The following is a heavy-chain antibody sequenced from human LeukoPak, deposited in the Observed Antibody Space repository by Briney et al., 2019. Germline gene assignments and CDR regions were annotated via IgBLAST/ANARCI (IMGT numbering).Heavy chain of an antibody. CDR2: IYYSGST. V-gene: IGHV4-39*01. CDR1: GGSISSSSYY. CDR3: AGLEYDSSGPNDY. J-gene: IGHJ4*02. D-gene: IGHD3-22*01. Sequence: PSETLSLTCTVSGGSISSSSYYWGWIRQPPGKGLEWIGSIYYSGSTYYNPSLKSRVTISVDTSKNQFSLKLSSVTAADTAVYYCAGLEYDSSGPNDYWGQGTLVTVSS.